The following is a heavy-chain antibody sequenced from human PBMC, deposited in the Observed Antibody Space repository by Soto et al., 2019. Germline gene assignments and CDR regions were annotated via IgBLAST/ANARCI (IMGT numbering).Heavy chain of an antibody. Sequence: PSETLSLTCAVYGESFSGHYWSWIRQPPGKGLEWIGEINHSGSANYNPPLKSRVTISVDTSKNQFSLKLSSVTAADTAVYYCARGGFLEWLTLDYWGHRTLVTASS. J-gene: IGHJ4*01. V-gene: IGHV4-34*01. CDR2: INHSGSA. D-gene: IGHD3-3*01. CDR1: GESFSGHY. CDR3: ARGGFLEWLTLDY.